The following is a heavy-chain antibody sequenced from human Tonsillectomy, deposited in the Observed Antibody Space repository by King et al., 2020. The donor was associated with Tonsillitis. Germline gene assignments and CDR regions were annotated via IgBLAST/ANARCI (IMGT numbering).Heavy chain of an antibody. CDR2: INHSGST. CDR3: ARSPHGRWNLPGLLMVRGEDWFDP. V-gene: IGHV4-34*01. CDR1: GGSFSGYY. J-gene: IGHJ5*02. Sequence: VQLQQWGAGLLKPSETLSLTCAVYGGSFSGYYWSWIRQPPGKGLEWIGEINHSGSTNYNPSLKSRVTISVDTSKNQFSLKLSSVTAADTAVYYCARSPHGRWNLPGLLMVRGEDWFDPWGQGTLVTVSS. D-gene: IGHD3-10*01.